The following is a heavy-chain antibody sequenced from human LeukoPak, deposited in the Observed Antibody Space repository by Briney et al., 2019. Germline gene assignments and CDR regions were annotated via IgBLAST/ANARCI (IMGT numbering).Heavy chain of an antibody. Sequence: SETLSLTCTVSGGSISSGGYYWSWIRQPAGKGLEWIGRIYTSGSTNYNPSLKSRVTISVDTSKNQFSLKLSSVTAADTAVYYCARASAFAGTVDVWGKGTTVTVSS. J-gene: IGHJ6*04. V-gene: IGHV4-61*02. D-gene: IGHD1-7*01. CDR2: IYTSGST. CDR1: GGSISSGGYY. CDR3: ARASAFAGTVDV.